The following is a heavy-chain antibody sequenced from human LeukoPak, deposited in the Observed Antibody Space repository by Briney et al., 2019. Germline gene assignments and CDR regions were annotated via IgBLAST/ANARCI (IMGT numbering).Heavy chain of an antibody. CDR3: AREPGGGQWLPGY. D-gene: IGHD6-19*01. CDR2: INSDGSIT. J-gene: IGHJ4*02. Sequence: GGSLRLSCAASGFTLTNYWIHWVRQGPGKGLVWVSRINSDGSITHYADSVKGRFTISRDNAKNTVYLQMNSLRAEDTAVYYCAREPGGGQWLPGYWGQGTLVTVS. CDR1: GFTLTNYW. V-gene: IGHV3-74*01.